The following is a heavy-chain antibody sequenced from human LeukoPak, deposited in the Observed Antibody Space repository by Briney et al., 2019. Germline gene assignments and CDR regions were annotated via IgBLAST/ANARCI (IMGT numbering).Heavy chain of an antibody. CDR3: ARADRLDGGPYLIGP. CDR1: GYSFTDYY. V-gene: IGHV1-2*02. J-gene: IGHJ5*02. Sequence: ASVKVSCKTSGYSFTDYYMHWVRQAPGQGLEWMGWINPNSAGTSSAQKFQGRVTMTRDTSITTVYMEVSWLTSDDTAIYYCARADRLDGGPYLIGPWGQGTLVTVSS. D-gene: IGHD2-21*01. CDR2: INPNSAGT.